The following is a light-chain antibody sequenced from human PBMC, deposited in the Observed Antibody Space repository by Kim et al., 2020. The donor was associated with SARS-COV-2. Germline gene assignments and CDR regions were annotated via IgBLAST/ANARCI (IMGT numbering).Light chain of an antibody. CDR3: QQSYSTPRT. CDR1: QSISRY. J-gene: IGKJ1*01. Sequence: ASVGDRVTITCRASQSISRYLNWNQQKPGKAPKLLIYAASSLQSGVPSRFSGSGSGTDFTLTISSLQPEDFATYYCQQSYSTPRTFGQGTKVDIK. V-gene: IGKV1-39*01. CDR2: AAS.